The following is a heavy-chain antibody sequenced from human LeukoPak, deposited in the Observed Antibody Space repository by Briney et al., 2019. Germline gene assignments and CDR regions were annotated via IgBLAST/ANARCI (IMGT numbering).Heavy chain of an antibody. J-gene: IGHJ6*02. CDR2: ISSSSSYI. Sequence: GGSLRLSCAASGFTFSSYSMIWVRQAPGKGLEWVSSISSSSSYIYYADSVKGRFTISRDNAKNSLYLQMNSLRAEDTAVYYCARDILGSGSYRSTDGMDVWGQGTTVTVSS. V-gene: IGHV3-21*01. CDR3: ARDILGSGSYRSTDGMDV. CDR1: GFTFSSYS. D-gene: IGHD3-10*01.